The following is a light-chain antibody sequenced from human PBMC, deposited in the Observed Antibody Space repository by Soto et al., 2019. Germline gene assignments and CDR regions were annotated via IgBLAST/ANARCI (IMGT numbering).Light chain of an antibody. CDR2: TAS. CDR3: QQTYAIPPWT. Sequence: DIQMTQSPSSLSASVGDRVTITCRASQSVSSYVNWYQQKPGKAPEVLIYTASNLQSGVPSRFSGSGSGTDLTLTISSLQPEDCATYYCQQTYAIPPWTFGQGTKVEVK. CDR1: QSVSSY. J-gene: IGKJ1*01. V-gene: IGKV1-39*01.